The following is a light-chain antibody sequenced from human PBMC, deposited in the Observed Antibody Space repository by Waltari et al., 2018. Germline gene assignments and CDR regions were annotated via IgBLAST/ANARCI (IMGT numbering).Light chain of an antibody. CDR2: WAS. CDR3: QQFYGSPFT. CDR1: RSVLYSPNNKYY. Sequence: DIVVTQSPASLAVSPGEGATIHCKSSRSVLYSPNNKYYLSWYQQKPGQPPKLLIYWASSRDAGVPDRCSGSASGTDSPPTISSLHAEDVALYCCQQFYGSPFTFGGGTKVEIK. J-gene: IGKJ4*01. V-gene: IGKV4-1*01.